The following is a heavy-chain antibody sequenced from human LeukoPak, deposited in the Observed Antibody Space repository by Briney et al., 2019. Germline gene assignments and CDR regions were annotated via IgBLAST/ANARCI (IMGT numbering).Heavy chain of an antibody. CDR2: LSGSGGST. Sequence: PGGSLRLSCAASGFTFSSYAMNWVRQAPGKGLEWVSSLSGSGGSTVYADSVKGRFTISRDNSKNTLLLQMNSLRAEDTAVYYCAKQSGYSYASGYYFDFWGQGTLVTVSS. CDR3: AKQSGYSYASGYYFDF. V-gene: IGHV3-23*01. CDR1: GFTFSSYA. D-gene: IGHD5-18*01. J-gene: IGHJ4*02.